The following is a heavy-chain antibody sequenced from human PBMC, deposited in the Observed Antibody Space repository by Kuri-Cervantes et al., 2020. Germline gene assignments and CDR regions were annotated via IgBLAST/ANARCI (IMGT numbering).Heavy chain of an antibody. V-gene: IGHV3-7*01. CDR2: IRQDGNEQ. CDR3: ARDRRNFYDSRIFDS. J-gene: IGHJ4*02. D-gene: IGHD3-22*01. Sequence: GGSLRLSCAASGFTFCSYWMSWVRQAPGKGLEWVANIRQDGNEQNYVDSVKGRFTISRDKAKNSLDLQMNSLRAEDTAVYYCARDRRNFYDSRIFDSWGQGTQVTVSS. CDR1: GFTFCSYW.